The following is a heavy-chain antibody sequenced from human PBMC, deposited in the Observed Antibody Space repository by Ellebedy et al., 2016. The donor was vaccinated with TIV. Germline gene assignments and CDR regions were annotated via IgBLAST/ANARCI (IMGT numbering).Heavy chain of an antibody. J-gene: IGHJ4*02. CDR3: ARPAVESRSDY. CDR1: GYTFTSYG. Sequence: AASVKVSCKASGYTFTSYGISWVRQAPGQGLEWMGWISAYNGNTNYAQKLQGRVTMTTDTSTSTAYIELSSLRSDDTAVYYWARPAVESRSDYWGQGTLVTVSS. V-gene: IGHV1-18*01. CDR2: ISAYNGNT. D-gene: IGHD3-3*01.